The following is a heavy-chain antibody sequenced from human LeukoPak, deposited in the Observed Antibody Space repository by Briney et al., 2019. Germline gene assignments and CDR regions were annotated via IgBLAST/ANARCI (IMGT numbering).Heavy chain of an antibody. Sequence: GGSLRLSCAASGFTFSNYGMSWVRQAPGKGLEWVSVTSGSGENSYYADSVKGRFTISRDNFKNTLYLQMNSLRAEDTAVYYCANGAAAGTPTIGDYWGQGTLVTVSS. CDR2: TSGSGENS. D-gene: IGHD6-13*01. J-gene: IGHJ4*02. CDR1: GFTFSNYG. V-gene: IGHV3-23*01. CDR3: ANGAAAGTPTIGDY.